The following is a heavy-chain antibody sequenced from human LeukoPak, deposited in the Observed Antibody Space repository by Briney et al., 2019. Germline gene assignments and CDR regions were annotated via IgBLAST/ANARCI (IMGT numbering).Heavy chain of an antibody. D-gene: IGHD3-10*01. CDR1: GYTFTGHH. V-gene: IGHV1-2*02. J-gene: IGHJ1*01. Sequence: ASVKVSCKAPGYTFTGHHVHRVRQAPGLGLEWMGWIDPNSGDADFAQKFQGRVTMTSDTSINTAYMEMSGLRSDDTAIYYCTLYNHWGQGTLVTVSS. CDR2: IDPNSGDA. CDR3: TLYNH.